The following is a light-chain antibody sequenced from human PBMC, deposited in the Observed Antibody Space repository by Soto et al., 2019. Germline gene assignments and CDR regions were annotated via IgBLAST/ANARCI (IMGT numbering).Light chain of an antibody. V-gene: IGLV2-18*02. CDR2: EVT. Sequence: QSVLTQPPSVSGSPGQSVTISCTGTSSEVGKYDRVSWYQQPPGTAHKLIIYEVTNRPSGVPARFSGSKSGNTASLTISGLQAEDEADYYCSSYTSTSRYVFGAGTKVTVL. J-gene: IGLJ1*01. CDR1: SSEVGKYDR. CDR3: SSYTSTSRYV.